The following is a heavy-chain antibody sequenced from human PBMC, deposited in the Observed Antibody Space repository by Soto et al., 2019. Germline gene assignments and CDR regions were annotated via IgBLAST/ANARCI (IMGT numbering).Heavy chain of an antibody. CDR1: GGAISTYD. CDR3: ARIGLYASDDYSYPDH. J-gene: IGHJ4*02. Sequence: SETLSLTCTVSGGAISTYDWSWIRQPPGKGLEWIGYIYYTGSTKYNPSLKSRVTISVDTSKNQLSLKLSSVTAADTAVYYCARIGLYASDDYSYPDHWGQGTLVTVAS. D-gene: IGHD3-22*01. V-gene: IGHV4-59*01. CDR2: IYYTGST.